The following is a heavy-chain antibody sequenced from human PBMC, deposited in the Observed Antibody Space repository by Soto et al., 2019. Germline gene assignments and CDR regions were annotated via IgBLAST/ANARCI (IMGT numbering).Heavy chain of an antibody. D-gene: IGHD2-15*01. Sequence: GGTLRLSCAASGFTFSSYAMSWVRQAPGKGLEWVSAISGSGDSTYYADPVKGRFTTSRDNSKNTLYLQMNRLRAEDTAVYYCARRGSGSYYDYWGQGTLVTVSS. CDR3: ARRGSGSYYDY. CDR1: GFTFSSYA. V-gene: IGHV3-23*01. J-gene: IGHJ4*02. CDR2: ISGSGDST.